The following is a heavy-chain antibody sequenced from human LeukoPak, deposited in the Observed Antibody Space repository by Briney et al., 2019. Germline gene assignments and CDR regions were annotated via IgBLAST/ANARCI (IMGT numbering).Heavy chain of an antibody. D-gene: IGHD3-3*01. J-gene: IGHJ5*02. Sequence: PSETLSLTCTVSGGTISSYYWSWLRQPPGKGLEWIGYIYYSGSTNYNPSLESRVTISVDTSKNQFSLKLSSVTAADRAVYYCAKWEFDSWSGLGGTWFDPWGQGTLVTVSS. V-gene: IGHV4-59*01. CDR1: GGTISSYY. CDR3: AKWEFDSWSGLGGTWFDP. CDR2: IYYSGST.